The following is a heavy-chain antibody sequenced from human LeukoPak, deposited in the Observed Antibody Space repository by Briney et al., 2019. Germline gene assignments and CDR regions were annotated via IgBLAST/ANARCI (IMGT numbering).Heavy chain of an antibody. CDR3: AKDLSVAVAGIYNY. D-gene: IGHD6-19*01. CDR1: GFTFSSYS. Sequence: GGSLRLSCAASGFTFSSYSMNWVRQAPGKGLEWVSSISSSSSYIYYADSVKGRFAISRDNSKNTLYLQMNSLRAEDTALYYCAKDLSVAVAGIYNYWGQGTLVTVSS. J-gene: IGHJ4*02. V-gene: IGHV3-21*01. CDR2: ISSSSSYI.